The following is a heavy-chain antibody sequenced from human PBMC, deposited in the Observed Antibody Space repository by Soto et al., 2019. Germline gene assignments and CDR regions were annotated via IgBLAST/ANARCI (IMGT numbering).Heavy chain of an antibody. CDR3: ARGRDTIFGVVIVFDY. CDR1: GYTFTGYY. V-gene: IGHV1-2*02. CDR2: INPNSGVT. J-gene: IGHJ4*02. D-gene: IGHD3-3*01. Sequence: QVQLVQSGAEVKKPGASVKVSCKASGYTFTGYYMHWVRQAPGQGLEWMGWINPNSGVTNYAQKCQGRVTMTRDTSISTAYMELSRMRSDDTAVFYCARGRDTIFGVVIVFDYWGQGTLVTVSA.